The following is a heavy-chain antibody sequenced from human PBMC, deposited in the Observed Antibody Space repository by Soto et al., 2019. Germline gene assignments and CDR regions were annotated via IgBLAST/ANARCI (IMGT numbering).Heavy chain of an antibody. CDR1: GGSIRSGGYY. J-gene: IGHJ6*02. D-gene: IGHD5-18*01. Sequence: QVQLQESGPGLVKPSQTLSLTCTVSGGSIRSGGYYWSWVRQNPRKGLEWIGNLYYSGNTYYNPSLKRRLTSSVDTSKNQFSLNLSSVTAADTAVYYCARDRLMATAGTARHYFGLDVWGQGTTVTVSS. CDR3: ARDRLMATAGTARHYFGLDV. V-gene: IGHV4-31*03. CDR2: LYYSGNT.